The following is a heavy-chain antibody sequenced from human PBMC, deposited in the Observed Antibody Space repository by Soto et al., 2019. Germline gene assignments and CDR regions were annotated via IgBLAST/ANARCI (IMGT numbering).Heavy chain of an antibody. V-gene: IGHV3-53*01. D-gene: IGHD5-12*01. CDR1: GSTVSSNY. J-gene: IGHJ4*02. CDR2: IYSVGST. Sequence: GGLRLSCAASGSTVSSNYMSWVRQAPGKGLEWVSVIYSVGSTDYADSVKGRFTISRDNSKNTLYLQMNSLRAEDTAVYYCARARDGYNFLYEPTWGQGTLVTVSS. CDR3: ARARDGYNFLYEPT.